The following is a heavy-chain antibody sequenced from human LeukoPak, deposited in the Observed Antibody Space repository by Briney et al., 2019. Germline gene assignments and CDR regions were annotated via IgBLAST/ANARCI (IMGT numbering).Heavy chain of an antibody. CDR2: INHSGST. CDR1: GGSFSGYY. J-gene: IGHJ4*02. Sequence: SETLSLTCAVYGGSFSGYYWSWIRQPPGKGLEWIGEINHSGSTNYSPSLKSRVTISVDTSKNQFSLKLSSVTAADTAVYYCARGRFARFFDYWGQGTLVTVSS. D-gene: IGHD2-21*01. CDR3: ARGRFARFFDY. V-gene: IGHV4-34*01.